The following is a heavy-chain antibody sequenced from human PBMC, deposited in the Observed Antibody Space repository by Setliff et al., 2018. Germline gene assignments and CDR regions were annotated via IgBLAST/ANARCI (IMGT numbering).Heavy chain of an antibody. V-gene: IGHV4-39*07. D-gene: IGHD2-2*01. CDR1: GGSISSSSYY. CDR3: ARVVPAAMYFDY. CDR2: IYYSGST. J-gene: IGHJ4*02. Sequence: SETLSLTCTVSGGSISSSSYYWGWIRLPPGKRLEWIGTIYYSGSTYYNPSLKSRVTISVDTSKNQFSLKLSSVTAADTAVYYCARVVPAAMYFDYWGQGTLVTVSS.